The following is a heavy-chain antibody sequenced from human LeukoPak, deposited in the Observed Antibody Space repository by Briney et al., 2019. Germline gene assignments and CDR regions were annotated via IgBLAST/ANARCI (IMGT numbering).Heavy chain of an antibody. CDR1: GFTFSSYA. D-gene: IGHD4-17*01. CDR3: AKDKLRSYWYFDL. CDR2: ISGSGGST. J-gene: IGHJ2*01. Sequence: GGSLRLSCAASGFTFSSYAMSWVRQAPGKGLEWVSAISGSGGSTYYADSVKGRFTISRDNSKNALYLQMNSLRAEDTAVYYCAKDKLRSYWYFDLWGRGTLVTVSS. V-gene: IGHV3-23*01.